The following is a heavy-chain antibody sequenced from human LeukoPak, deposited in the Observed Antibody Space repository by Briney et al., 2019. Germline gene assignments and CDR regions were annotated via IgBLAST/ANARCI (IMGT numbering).Heavy chain of an antibody. CDR3: TTAIGVQCLCNWCDP. D-gene: IGHD5/OR15-5a*01. CDR2: IKSKTDGGTT. J-gene: IGHJ5*02. V-gene: IGHV3-15*01. Sequence: PGGSLRLSCAASGFTFSNDWMSWVRQAPGKGLEWVGRIKSKTDGGTTDYAAPVKGRFNISRDDAKNTLYLQMNSLKTEDTAVYYCTTAIGVQCLCNWCDPWGQGTLVTVSS. CDR1: GFTFSNDW.